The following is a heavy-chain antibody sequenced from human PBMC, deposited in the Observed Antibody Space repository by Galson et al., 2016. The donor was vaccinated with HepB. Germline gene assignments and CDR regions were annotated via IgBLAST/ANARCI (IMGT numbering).Heavy chain of an antibody. CDR1: GFTFSRYW. D-gene: IGHD1-26*01. CDR2: VNSDGGST. CDR3: AGSRGATAPFDY. Sequence: SLRLSCAASGFTFSRYWMHWVRQAPGKGLVWVSRVNSDGGSTTYADSVKGRFTITRDNAKNMLYLQMNSLRAGDTAVYYCAGSRGATAPFDYWGQGTLVTVSS. V-gene: IGHV3-74*01. J-gene: IGHJ4*02.